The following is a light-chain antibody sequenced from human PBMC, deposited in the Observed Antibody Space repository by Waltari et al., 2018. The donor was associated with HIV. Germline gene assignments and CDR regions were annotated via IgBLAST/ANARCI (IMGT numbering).Light chain of an antibody. Sequence: SSELTQDPSVSVALGQTVTITCQRDSLRSYYASWYQQKPGRAPLLVTSGKNNRPSGIPDRFSGSSSGNTASLTITGAQADDEADYYCNSRDSSGYSYVFGTGTKVTIL. CDR2: GKN. J-gene: IGLJ1*01. CDR3: NSRDSSGYSYV. V-gene: IGLV3-19*01. CDR1: SLRSYY.